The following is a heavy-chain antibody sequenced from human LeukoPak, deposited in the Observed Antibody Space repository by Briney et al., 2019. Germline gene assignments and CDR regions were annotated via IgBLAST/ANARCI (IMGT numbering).Heavy chain of an antibody. CDR2: INHSGST. D-gene: IGHD3-10*01. CDR3: ARFRRCYGSGSYYTPSLDY. V-gene: IGHV4-34*01. Sequence: PSETLSLTCAVYGGSFSGYYWSWIRQPPGKGLEWIGEINHSGSTNYNPSLKSRVTISVDTSKNQFSLKLSSVTAADTAVYYCARFRRCYGSGSYYTPSLDYWGQGTLVTVSS. J-gene: IGHJ4*02. CDR1: GGSFSGYY.